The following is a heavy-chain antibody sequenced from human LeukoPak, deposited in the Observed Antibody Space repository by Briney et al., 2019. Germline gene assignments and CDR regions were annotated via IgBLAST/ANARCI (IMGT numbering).Heavy chain of an antibody. D-gene: IGHD5-12*01. CDR3: AREVARLFDY. V-gene: IGHV3-48*02. Sequence: PGGSLRLSCAASGLTFSTYSMNWVRQAPGKGLEWVSYISSTSSPIYYADSVKGRFTISRDNAKNSLYLQMNSLRDEDTAVYYCAREVARLFDYWGQGTLVTVSS. J-gene: IGHJ4*02. CDR1: GLTFSTYS. CDR2: ISSTSSPI.